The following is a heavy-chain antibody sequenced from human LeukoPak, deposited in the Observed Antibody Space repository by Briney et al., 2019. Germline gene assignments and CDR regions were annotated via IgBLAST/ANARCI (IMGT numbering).Heavy chain of an antibody. V-gene: IGHV4-59*03. CDR3: AKSHPAVTTTDWYFDL. CDR2: ISYSGET. Sequence: SETLSLTCTASHDSFNYWSWIRQSPGKGLEWIGYISYSGETKYSPSLKRRVTISGDRSKNTFSLKMTTVTAADTAVYFCAKSHPAVTTTDWYFDLWGRGTLVTVSS. CDR1: HDSFNY. D-gene: IGHD4-17*01. J-gene: IGHJ2*01.